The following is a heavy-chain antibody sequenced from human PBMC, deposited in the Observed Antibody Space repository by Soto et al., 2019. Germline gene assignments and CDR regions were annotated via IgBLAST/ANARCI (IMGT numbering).Heavy chain of an antibody. CDR2: IIPIFGTA. D-gene: IGHD6-13*01. J-gene: IGHJ3*02. Sequence: QVQLVQSGAEVKKPGSSVKVSCKASGGTFSSYAISWVRQAPGQGLEWMGGIIPIFGTANYAQKFQGRVTITADESTSTAYIELSSLRSEDPAVYYCARARIAAAYQKGDAFDIWGQGTMVTVSS. V-gene: IGHV1-69*01. CDR1: GGTFSSYA. CDR3: ARARIAAAYQKGDAFDI.